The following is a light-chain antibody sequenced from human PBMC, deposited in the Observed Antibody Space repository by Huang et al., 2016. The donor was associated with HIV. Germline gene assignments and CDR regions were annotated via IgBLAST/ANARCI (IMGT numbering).Light chain of an antibody. Sequence: EIVLTQSPGTLSLSPGERATLSCRTSQTSRYLAWYQQKLGQAPRLLIYGASRRATAIPDRFSGSGSGTDFTLTISRLEPEDFAVYYCQHYAASLWTFGQGTKVEIK. CDR2: GAS. CDR3: QHYAASLWT. CDR1: QTSRY. V-gene: IGKV3-20*01. J-gene: IGKJ1*01.